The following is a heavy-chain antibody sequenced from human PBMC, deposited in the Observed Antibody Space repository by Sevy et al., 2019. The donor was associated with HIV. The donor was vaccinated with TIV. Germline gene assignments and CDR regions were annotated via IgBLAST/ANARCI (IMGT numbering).Heavy chain of an antibody. CDR2: ISYDGSNK. CDR1: GFTFSSYA. V-gene: IGHV3-30-3*01. CDR3: ARDSLRLGYCSGGSCYSPQSY. J-gene: IGHJ4*02. D-gene: IGHD2-15*01. Sequence: GGSLRLSCAASGFTFSSYAMHWVRQAPGKGLEWVAVISYDGSNKYYADSVKGRFTISRDNSKNTLNLQMNSLRAEDTAVYYCARDSLRLGYCSGGSCYSPQSYWGQGTLVTVSS.